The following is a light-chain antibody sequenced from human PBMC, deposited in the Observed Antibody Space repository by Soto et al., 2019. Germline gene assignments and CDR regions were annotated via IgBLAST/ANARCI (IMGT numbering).Light chain of an antibody. Sequence: QSVLTQPASVSESRGQSITISCTGTSSDVGGYSYVSWYQQYPGKAPKLMIYDVSHRPSGVSSRFSGSKSGNTASLIISGLQAEDEADYYCSSYTSSSTWVFGGGTKLTVL. J-gene: IGLJ3*02. CDR3: SSYTSSSTWV. CDR2: DVS. V-gene: IGLV2-14*03. CDR1: SSDVGGYSY.